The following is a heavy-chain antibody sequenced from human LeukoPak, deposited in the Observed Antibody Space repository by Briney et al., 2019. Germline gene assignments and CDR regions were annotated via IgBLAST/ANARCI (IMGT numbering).Heavy chain of an antibody. CDR2: IKEDGNER. CDR3: ARGGETKLTY. J-gene: IGHJ4*02. Sequence: GGSLRLSCAASGFTFSSYQMSWVRQAPGKGLERVANIKEDGNERYYLDSVKGRFTISRDNAKNSLYLQMNSLRAEDTAVYYYARGGETKLTYWGQGTLVTVSS. D-gene: IGHD4-11*01. CDR1: GFTFSSYQ. V-gene: IGHV3-7*01.